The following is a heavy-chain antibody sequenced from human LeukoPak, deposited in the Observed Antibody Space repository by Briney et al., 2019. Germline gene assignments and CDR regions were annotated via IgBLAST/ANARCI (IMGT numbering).Heavy chain of an antibody. CDR1: GGSISSSSYY. CDR3: ARTESYYYYYMDV. CDR2: IYCSGST. V-gene: IGHV4-39*01. J-gene: IGHJ6*03. Sequence: SSETLSLTCTVSGGSISSSSYYWGWVRPPPGKGLEWIGTIYCSGSTYYDPSLKRRATICVDTPKNQFSLKLSSVTAADTAVYYCARTESYYYYYMDVWGKGTTVTVSS.